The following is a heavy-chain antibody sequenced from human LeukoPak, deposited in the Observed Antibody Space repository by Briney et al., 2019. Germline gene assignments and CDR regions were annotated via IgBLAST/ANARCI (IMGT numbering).Heavy chain of an antibody. Sequence: GGSLRLSCAASGFTFSSYGMHWVHQAPGKGLEWVAVIWYDGSNKYYADSVKGRFTISRDNSKNTLYLQMNSLRAEDTAVYYCAASIAARLFFDYWGQGTLVTVSS. CDR2: IWYDGSNK. CDR3: AASIAARLFFDY. CDR1: GFTFSSYG. V-gene: IGHV3-33*01. D-gene: IGHD6-6*01. J-gene: IGHJ4*02.